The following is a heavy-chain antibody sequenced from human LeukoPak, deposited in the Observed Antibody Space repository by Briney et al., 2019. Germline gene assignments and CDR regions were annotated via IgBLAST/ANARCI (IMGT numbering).Heavy chain of an antibody. Sequence: PGGSLRLSCAASAFTLSNFSTGWVRHAPGEGLEWVANINQIVSQTNYRDSVKGRSTIPRDNPTNSLYRQITSVRADEPAVYYCARDRGSRMVVRTINWYLALWGRGTLVTVP. CDR2: INQIVSQT. V-gene: IGHV3-7*01. J-gene: IGHJ2*01. CDR3: ARDRGSRMVVRTINWYLAL. D-gene: IGHD2-2*01. CDR1: AFTLSNFS.